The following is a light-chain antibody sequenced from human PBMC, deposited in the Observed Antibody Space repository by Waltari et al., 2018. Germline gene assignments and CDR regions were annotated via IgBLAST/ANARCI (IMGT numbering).Light chain of an antibody. CDR1: QTVSSN. J-gene: IGKJ5*01. Sequence: EMVMTQSPATLSLSPGEGATLSCRASQTVSSNLAWYQQKPGQAPRLLIYGASTRATGIPASFSGSGSETDFTLTISSLQSEDFAVYYCQQYNNWPFTFGQGTRLEIK. CDR2: GAS. CDR3: QQYNNWPFT. V-gene: IGKV3-15*01.